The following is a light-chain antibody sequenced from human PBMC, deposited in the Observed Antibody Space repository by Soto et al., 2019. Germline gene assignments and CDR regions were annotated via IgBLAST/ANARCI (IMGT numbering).Light chain of an antibody. CDR2: YDD. J-gene: IGLJ3*02. CDR3: AAWDDSLNGPV. V-gene: IGLV1-36*01. Sequence: QTVVTQPPSVSAAPRQRVTISCSGSSSNIGNNAVIWYQQLPGKAPKLLIYYDDLLPSGVSDRFSGSKSGTSGSLAISGLQSEDEADYYCAAWDDSLNGPVFGGGTKLTVL. CDR1: SSNIGNNA.